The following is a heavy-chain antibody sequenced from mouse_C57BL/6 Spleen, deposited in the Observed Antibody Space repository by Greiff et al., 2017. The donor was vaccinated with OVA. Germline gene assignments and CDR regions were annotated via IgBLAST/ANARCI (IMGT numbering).Heavy chain of an antibody. J-gene: IGHJ2*01. CDR3: TRWYGSSYVPCDY. V-gene: IGHV1-15*01. Sequence: VQLQQSGAELVRPGASVTLSCKASGYTFTDYEMHWVKQTPVHGLEWIGAIDPETGGTAYNQKFKGKAILTADKSSSTAYMELRSLTSEDSAVYYGTRWYGSSYVPCDYWGQGTTLTVSS. D-gene: IGHD1-1*01. CDR2: IDPETGGT. CDR1: GYTFTDYE.